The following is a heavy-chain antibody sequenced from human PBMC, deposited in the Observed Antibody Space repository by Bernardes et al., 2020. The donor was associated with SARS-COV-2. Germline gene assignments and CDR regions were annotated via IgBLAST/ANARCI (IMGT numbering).Heavy chain of an antibody. CDR1: GGSISSGGYY. V-gene: IGHV4-31*03. D-gene: IGHD2-2*01. CDR2: IYYSGST. CDR3: ARDKGRYCSSTSCYGTFDP. Sequence: SETLSLTCTVSGGSISSGGYYWSWIRQHPGKGLEWIGYIYYSGSTYYNPSLKSRVTISVDTSKNQFSLKLSSVTAADTAVYYCARDKGRYCSSTSCYGTFDPWGQGPLVTVSS. J-gene: IGHJ5*02.